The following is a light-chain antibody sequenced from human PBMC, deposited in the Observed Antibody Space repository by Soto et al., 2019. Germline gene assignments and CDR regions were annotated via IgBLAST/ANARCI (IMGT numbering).Light chain of an antibody. CDR1: SSDVGGYNY. CDR2: DVS. CDR3: CSYADSYTFV. V-gene: IGLV2-11*01. J-gene: IGLJ2*01. Sequence: QSALTQPRSVSGSPGQSVTISCTGTSSDVGGYNYVSWYQQHPGKAPKLMIYDVSKRPSGVPDRFSGSKSGNTASLTISGLQAEDEADYYCCSYADSYTFVFGGGTKLTVL.